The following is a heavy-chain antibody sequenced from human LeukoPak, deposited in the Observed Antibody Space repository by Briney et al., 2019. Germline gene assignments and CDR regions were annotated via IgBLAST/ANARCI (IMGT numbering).Heavy chain of an antibody. CDR3: ASLGYCSSTSCPIDY. V-gene: IGHV4-59*08. CDR1: GGSISSYY. J-gene: IGHJ4*02. CDR2: IYYSGST. Sequence: SESLSLTCTVSGGSISSYYWSWIRQPPGKGLEWFGYIYYSGSTNYNPSLKSRVTISVDTSKNQFSLKLSSVTAADTAVYYCASLGYCSSTSCPIDYWGQGTLVTVSS. D-gene: IGHD2-2*01.